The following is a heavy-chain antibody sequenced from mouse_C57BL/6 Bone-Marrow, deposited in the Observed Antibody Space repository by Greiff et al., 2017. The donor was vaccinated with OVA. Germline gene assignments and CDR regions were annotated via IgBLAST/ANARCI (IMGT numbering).Heavy chain of an antibody. Sequence: QVQLQQSGAELVRPGASVTLSCKASGYTFTDYEMHWVKQTPVHGLEWIGAIDPATGGTASNHKFKGKAILTADKSSSTAYMELRSLTSEDSAVYYCTNGNSLYAMDYGGQGTSVTVSS. V-gene: IGHV1-15*01. D-gene: IGHD2-1*01. CDR2: IDPATGGT. CDR3: TNGNSLYAMDY. J-gene: IGHJ4*01. CDR1: GYTFTDYE.